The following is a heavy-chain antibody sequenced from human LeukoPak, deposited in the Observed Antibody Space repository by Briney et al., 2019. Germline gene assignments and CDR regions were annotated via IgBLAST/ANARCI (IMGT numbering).Heavy chain of an antibody. J-gene: IGHJ5*02. CDR2: IDSSSTYI. D-gene: IGHD6-19*01. V-gene: IGHV3-21*01. CDR3: AREGQGAWYWFDL. Sequence: PGGSLRLSCEASGFPSSAHTMNWVRQAPGKGLEWVSSIDSSSTYIYYADSVKGRFSISRDNAKNSLYLQMSDLRAEDTAKYYCAREGQGAWYWFDLWGQGTLVTVSS. CDR1: GFPSSAHT.